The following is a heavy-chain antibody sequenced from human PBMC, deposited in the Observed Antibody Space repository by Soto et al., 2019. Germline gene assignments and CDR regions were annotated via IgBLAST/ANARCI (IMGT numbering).Heavy chain of an antibody. CDR3: PTESASPTGCYYLAA. J-gene: IGHJ5*02. CDR2: IDYTGGTT. CDR1: GVTLRMLA. D-gene: IGHD6-19*01. Sequence: GGALRPPCSASGVTLRMLAMGGGRQAPGKGLEWVSVIDYTGGTTYYADSVKGRFIISRDNSKKMLYLQMNSLRAEDTAVYYCPTESASPTGCYYLAACAQG. V-gene: IGHV3-23*01.